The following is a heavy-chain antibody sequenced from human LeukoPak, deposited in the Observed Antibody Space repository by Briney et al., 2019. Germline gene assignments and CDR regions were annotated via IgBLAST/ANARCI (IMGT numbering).Heavy chain of an antibody. J-gene: IGHJ4*02. Sequence: GASVKVSCKASGYTFTSYGISWVRQAPGQGLEWMGWISAYNGNTNYAQKLQGRVTMTTDTSTSTAYMELRSLRSDDTAVYYCARRCSSTSCYPRLPTGDYWGQGTLVTVSS. CDR2: ISAYNGNT. V-gene: IGHV1-18*01. CDR3: ARRCSSTSCYPRLPTGDY. D-gene: IGHD2-2*01. CDR1: GYTFTSYG.